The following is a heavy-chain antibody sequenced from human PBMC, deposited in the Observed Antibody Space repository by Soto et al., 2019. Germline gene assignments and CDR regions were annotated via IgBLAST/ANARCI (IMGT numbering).Heavy chain of an antibody. CDR2: MNPNSGNT. V-gene: IGHV1-8*01. Sequence: QVQLVQSGAEVKKPGASVKVCCKASGYTLTSYDINWVRQTTGQGLEWMGWMNPNSGNTVYAQKFQGRVTMTRNTSIRTAYMELSSLRSEDTAVYYCAREALFRMDVWGQGTTVTVSS. CDR1: GYTLTSYD. J-gene: IGHJ6*02. CDR3: AREALFRMDV. D-gene: IGHD3-10*02.